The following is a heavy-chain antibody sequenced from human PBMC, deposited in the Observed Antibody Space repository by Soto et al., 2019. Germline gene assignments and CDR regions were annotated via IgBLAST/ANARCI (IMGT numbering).Heavy chain of an antibody. Sequence: PGESLKISCKTSGYSFTSYWIGWVRQMPGKGMEWMGNIYPYDSDTRYSPSFQGQVTISADKSISTACLQWSSLRASDTAMYYCARSYSSVYYLPQEFDHWGQGTLVTVSS. CDR1: GYSFTSYW. J-gene: IGHJ4*02. CDR3: ARSYSSVYYLPQEFDH. CDR2: IYPYDSDT. V-gene: IGHV5-51*01. D-gene: IGHD3-22*01.